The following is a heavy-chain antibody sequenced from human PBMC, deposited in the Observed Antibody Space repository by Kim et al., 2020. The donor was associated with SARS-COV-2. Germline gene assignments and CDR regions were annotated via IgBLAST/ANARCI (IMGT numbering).Heavy chain of an antibody. J-gene: IGHJ3*02. Sequence: ASVKVSCKASGYTFTSYAMHWVRQAPGQRLEWMGWINAGNGNTKYSQKFQGRVTITRDTSASTAYMELSSLRSEDTAVYYCAREADGYYDSSGYSAFDIWGQGTMVTVSS. CDR1: GYTFTSYA. V-gene: IGHV1-3*01. CDR2: INAGNGNT. CDR3: AREADGYYDSSGYSAFDI. D-gene: IGHD3-22*01.